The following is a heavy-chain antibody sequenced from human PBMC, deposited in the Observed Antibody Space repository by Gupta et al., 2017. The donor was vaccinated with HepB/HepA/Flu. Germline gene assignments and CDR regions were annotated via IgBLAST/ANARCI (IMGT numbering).Heavy chain of an antibody. CDR2: ISSSSSYI. V-gene: IGHV3-21*01. Sequence: EVQLVESGGGLVKPGGSLRLSCAASGFTFSSYSMNWVRQAPGKGLEWVSSISSSSSYIDYADAVKGRFTISRDNAKNSLYLKMNSLRAEDTAVYYCARDPNSSYFDYWGQGTLVTVSS. D-gene: IGHD1-7*01. CDR1: GFTFSSYS. CDR3: ARDPNSSYFDY. J-gene: IGHJ4*02.